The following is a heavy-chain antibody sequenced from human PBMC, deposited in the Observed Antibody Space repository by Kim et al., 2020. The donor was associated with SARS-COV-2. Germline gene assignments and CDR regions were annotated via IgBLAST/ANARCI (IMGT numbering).Heavy chain of an antibody. J-gene: IGHJ4*02. CDR1: GFTFSSYG. D-gene: IGHD6-19*01. V-gene: IGHV3-33*01. CDR3: ARDSGIAVAGTRYYFDY. Sequence: GGSLRHSCAASGFTFSSYGMHWVRQAPGKGLEWVAVIWYDGSNKYYADSVKGRFTISRDNSKNTLYLQMNSLRAEDTAVYYCARDSGIAVAGTRYYFDYWGQGTLVTVSS. CDR2: IWYDGSNK.